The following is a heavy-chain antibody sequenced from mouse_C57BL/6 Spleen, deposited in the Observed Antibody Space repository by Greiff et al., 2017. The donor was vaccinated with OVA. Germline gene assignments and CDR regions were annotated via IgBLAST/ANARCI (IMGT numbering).Heavy chain of an antibody. V-gene: IGHV1-55*01. CDR1: GYTFTSYW. CDR2: IYPGSGST. CDR3: ARRATTVVAYWYFDV. Sequence: VQLQQPGAELVKPGASVKMSCKASGYTFTSYWITWVKQRPGQGLEWIGDIYPGSGSTNYNEKFKSKATLTVDTSSSTAYMQLSSLTSEDSAVYYCARRATTVVAYWYFDVWGTGTTVTVSS. J-gene: IGHJ1*03. D-gene: IGHD1-1*01.